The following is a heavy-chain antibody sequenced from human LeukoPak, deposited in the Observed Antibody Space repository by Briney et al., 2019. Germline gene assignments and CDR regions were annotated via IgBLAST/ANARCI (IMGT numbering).Heavy chain of an antibody. J-gene: IGHJ5*02. CDR1: AYTFTSYG. D-gene: IGHD2-8*02. V-gene: IGHV1-18*01. CDR2: ISAYNGNT. CDR3: ARSGPNNWFDP. Sequence: GASVKVACKASAYTFTSYGICWVRQAPAQGLEWMGWISAYNGNTNYAQKLQGRVTMTTDTSTSTAYMELRSLRSDDTAVYYCARSGPNNWFDPWGQGTLVTVSS.